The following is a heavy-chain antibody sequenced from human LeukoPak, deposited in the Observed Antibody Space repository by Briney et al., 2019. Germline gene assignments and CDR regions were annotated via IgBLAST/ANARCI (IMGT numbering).Heavy chain of an antibody. Sequence: SETLSLTCAVYGGSFSGYYWSWIRQPPGKGLEWIGEINHSGSTNYNPSLKSRVTISVDTSKNQFSLKLSSVTAADTAVCYCARRVQDIVVVVAAPGYFDYWGQGTLVTVSS. D-gene: IGHD2-15*01. V-gene: IGHV4-34*01. CDR2: INHSGST. CDR1: GGSFSGYY. CDR3: ARRVQDIVVVVAAPGYFDY. J-gene: IGHJ4*02.